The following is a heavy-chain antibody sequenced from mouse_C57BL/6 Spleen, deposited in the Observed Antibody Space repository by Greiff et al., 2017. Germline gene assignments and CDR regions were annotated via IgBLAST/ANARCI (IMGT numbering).Heavy chain of an antibody. J-gene: IGHJ2*01. D-gene: IGHD1-1*01. CDR2: IRLKSDNYAT. CDR1: GFTFSNYW. CDR3: TGLYYYDSSYFDY. Sequence: EVHLVESGGGLVQPGGSMKLSCVASGFTFSNYWMNWVRQSPEKGLEWVAQIRLKSDNYATHYAESVKGRFNISRDDYKSSVYLQMNNLSAEDTGIYYCTGLYYYDSSYFDYWGQGTTLTVSS. V-gene: IGHV6-3*01.